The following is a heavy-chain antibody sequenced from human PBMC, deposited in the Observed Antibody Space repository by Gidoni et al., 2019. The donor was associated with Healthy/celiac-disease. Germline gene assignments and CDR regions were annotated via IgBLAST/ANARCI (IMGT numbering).Heavy chain of an antibody. CDR1: GFTFSSYW. D-gene: IGHD6-13*01. V-gene: IGHV3-7*03. CDR2: IKQDGSEK. CDR3: ARRYRQQLNDAFDI. Sequence: EVQLVESGGGLVQPGGSLRLSCAASGFTFSSYWMSWVRQAPGKGLEWVANIKQDGSEKYYVDSVKGRCTISRDNAKNSLYLQMNSLRAEDTAVYYCARRYRQQLNDAFDIWGQGTMVTVSS. J-gene: IGHJ3*02.